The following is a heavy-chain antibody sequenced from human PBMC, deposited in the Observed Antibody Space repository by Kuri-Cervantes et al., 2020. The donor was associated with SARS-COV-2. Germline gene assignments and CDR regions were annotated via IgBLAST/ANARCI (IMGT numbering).Heavy chain of an antibody. CDR2: IKKDGSEK. Sequence: GESLKISCAASGFSFSMYWMSWVRQAPGKGLEWVANIKKDGSEKYYVDSVKGRFTISRDNAKNSLYLQMNSLRAEDTAVYYCAREQWLELDAFDIWWQGTMVTVSS. D-gene: IGHD6-19*01. V-gene: IGHV3-7*01. J-gene: IGHJ3*02. CDR3: AREQWLELDAFDI. CDR1: GFSFSMYW.